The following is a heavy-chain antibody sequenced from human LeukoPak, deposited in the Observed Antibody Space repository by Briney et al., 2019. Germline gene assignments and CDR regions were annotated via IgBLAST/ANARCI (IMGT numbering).Heavy chain of an antibody. J-gene: IGHJ5*02. D-gene: IGHD6-19*01. Sequence: AETLSLTCTVSGGSISSYYWSSVRQPPGKGLEWIWYIYYSGSTNYNPSLKSRVTISVDKSKNQFSLKLSSVTAEDTAVYYCARVSSNGWYSSWFDPWGQGTLVTVSS. V-gene: IGHV4-59*01. CDR1: GGSISSYY. CDR3: ARVSSNGWYSSWFDP. CDR2: IYYSGST.